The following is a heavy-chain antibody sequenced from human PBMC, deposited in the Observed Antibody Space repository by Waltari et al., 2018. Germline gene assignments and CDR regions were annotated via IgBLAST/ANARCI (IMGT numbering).Heavy chain of an antibody. V-gene: IGHV3-30*18. J-gene: IGHJ4*02. Sequence: VQLVESGGGVVQSGKSLRLSCAASGFSFRSYGMQWFRQAPGKGLEWVAVVSGDGSINLYADALKGRFTISRDNSKNTLSLQMNNLTPEDTAVYYCVKELDSSGYLSFFDYWGQGTRVTVSS. D-gene: IGHD3-22*01. CDR1: GFSFRSYG. CDR3: VKELDSSGYLSFFDY. CDR2: VSGDGSIN.